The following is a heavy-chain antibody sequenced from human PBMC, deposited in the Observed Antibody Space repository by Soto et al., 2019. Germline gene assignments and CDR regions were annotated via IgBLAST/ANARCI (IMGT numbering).Heavy chain of an antibody. D-gene: IGHD2-21*02. CDR2: IGAYNGNT. CDR1: GHTFTSYG. J-gene: IGHJ6*02. CDR3: ARIAYCGGDCLANGMDV. V-gene: IGHV1-18*04. Sequence: ASVKVSCKASGHTFTSYGISWVRQAPGQGLEWMGWIGAYNGNTNYAQKFQGRVTITADESTSTAYMELSSLRSEDTAVYYCARIAYCGGDCLANGMDVWGQGTTVTVSS.